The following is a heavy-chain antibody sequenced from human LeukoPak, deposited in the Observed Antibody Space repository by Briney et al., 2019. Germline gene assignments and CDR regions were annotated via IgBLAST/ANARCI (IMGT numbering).Heavy chain of an antibody. CDR3: AREDTGVAFDI. J-gene: IGHJ3*02. V-gene: IGHV3-48*03. CDR1: RFTFSSYE. CDR2: ISGSGFK. Sequence: PGGSLRLSYAASRFTFSSYEMNWVRQAPGKGLEWVSYISGSGFKQYADSVKGQFTISRDNAKNSLYLQMNSLRVEDTAVYYCAREDTGVAFDIWGQGTTVTV. D-gene: IGHD2-8*01.